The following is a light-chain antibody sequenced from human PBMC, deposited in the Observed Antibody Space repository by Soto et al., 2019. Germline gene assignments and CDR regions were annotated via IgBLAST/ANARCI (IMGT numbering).Light chain of an antibody. Sequence: IPLTQSPSSLSASVGDRVTITCRASQGLSSYLAWYHQKPGKAPELLIYVTSTLQSGVPSRFSGSGSGTDFTLTISSLQPEDFATYYCQQHNNYPLTFGGGTKVEIK. CDR1: QGLSSY. V-gene: IGKV1-9*01. CDR2: VTS. J-gene: IGKJ4*01. CDR3: QQHNNYPLT.